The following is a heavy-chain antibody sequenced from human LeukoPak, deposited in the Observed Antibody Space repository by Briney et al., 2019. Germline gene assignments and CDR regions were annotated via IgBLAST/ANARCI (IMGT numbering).Heavy chain of an antibody. CDR2: ISSSSSTI. CDR1: GFTFSSYS. V-gene: IGHV3-48*01. D-gene: IGHD1-26*01. J-gene: IGHJ6*02. CDR3: AREELLGAYYYYGMDV. Sequence: GGSLRLSCAASGFTFSSYSMNWVRQAPGKGLEWVSYISSSSSTIYYADSVKGRFTISRDNAKNSLYLQMNSLRAEDTAVYYCAREELLGAYYYYGMDVWGQGTTVTVSS.